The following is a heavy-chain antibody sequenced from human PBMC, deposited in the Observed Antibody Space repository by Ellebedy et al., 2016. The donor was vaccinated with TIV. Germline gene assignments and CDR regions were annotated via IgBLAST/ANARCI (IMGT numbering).Heavy chain of an antibody. CDR2: VPFIGTT. V-gene: IGHV4-59*11. CDR3: ARMGQLWSLGAFDY. Sequence: MPSETLSLTCTVSLGSITGHYWGWIRQPPGKGLEWIGYVPFIGTTSDNPSLRGRVTISVDTSKNQFSLKLSSVTAADTAVYYCARMGQLWSLGAFDYWGHGTLVTVSS. D-gene: IGHD5-18*01. CDR1: LGSITGHY. J-gene: IGHJ4*01.